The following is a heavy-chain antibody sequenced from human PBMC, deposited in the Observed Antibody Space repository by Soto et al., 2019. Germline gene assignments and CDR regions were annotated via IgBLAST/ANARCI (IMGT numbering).Heavy chain of an antibody. CDR1: GFTFSRHW. CDR2: IKQDGSDK. V-gene: IGHV3-7*01. J-gene: IGHJ4*02. D-gene: IGHD6-25*01. CDR3: ASTRDSSEEFDC. Sequence: GGSLRLSCAASGFTFSRHWMTWVRQAPGKGLEWVANIKQDGSDKYYVDSVKGRFTISRDNAKNSLYLQMNSLRAEDTAVYYCASTRDSSEEFDCWGQGTLVTVSS.